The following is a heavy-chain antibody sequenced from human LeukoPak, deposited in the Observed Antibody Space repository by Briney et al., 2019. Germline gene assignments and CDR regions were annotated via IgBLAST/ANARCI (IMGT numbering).Heavy chain of an antibody. CDR2: ISYDGSNK. J-gene: IGHJ4*02. CDR1: GFTFSSYA. Sequence: PGRSLRLSCAASGFTFSSYAMHWVRQAPGKGLEWVAVISYDGSNKYYADSVKGRFTISRDNSKNTLYLQMNSLRAEDTAVYYCARVTQDGLDYWGQGTLVTVSS. V-gene: IGHV3-30*04. CDR3: ARVTQDGLDY. D-gene: IGHD1-14*01.